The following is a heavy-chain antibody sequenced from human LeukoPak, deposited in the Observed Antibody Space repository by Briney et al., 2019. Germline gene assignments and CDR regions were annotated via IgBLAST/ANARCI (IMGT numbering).Heavy chain of an antibody. CDR2: IYSGGST. V-gene: IGHV3-53*01. CDR1: GFTVSSNY. D-gene: IGHD3-22*01. CDR3: ARNYYDSSGYSS. Sequence: GGSLRLSCAASGFTVSSNYMSWVRQAQGKGLEWVSVIYSGGSTYYADSVKGRFTISRDNSKNTLYLQMNSLRAEDTAVYYCARNYYDSSGYSSWGQGTLVTVSS. J-gene: IGHJ4*02.